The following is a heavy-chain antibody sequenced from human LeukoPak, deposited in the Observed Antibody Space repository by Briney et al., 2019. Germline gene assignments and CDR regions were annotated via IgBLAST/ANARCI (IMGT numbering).Heavy chain of an antibody. V-gene: IGHV1-8*03. Sequence: GASVKVSCKASGYTFTSYDINWVRQATGQGLEWMGWMNPNSGNTGYAQKFQGRVTITRNTSISTAYMELSSLRSEDTAVYYCARDSLAVAGLLLYWGQGTLVTVSS. CDR1: GYTFTSYD. D-gene: IGHD6-19*01. J-gene: IGHJ4*02. CDR2: MNPNSGNT. CDR3: ARDSLAVAGLLLY.